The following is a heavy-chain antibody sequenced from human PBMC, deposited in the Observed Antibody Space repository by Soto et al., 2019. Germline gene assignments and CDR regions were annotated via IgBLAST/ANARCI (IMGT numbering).Heavy chain of an antibody. CDR3: ARALHSYGRHDAFDI. Sequence: SETLSLTCTVSGGSISSGGYYWSWIRQHPGKGLEWIGYIYYSGSIYYNPSLKSRVTISVDTSKNQFSLKLSSVTAADTAVYYCARALHSYGRHDAFDIWGQGTMVTVSS. D-gene: IGHD5-18*01. V-gene: IGHV4-31*03. CDR2: IYYSGSI. J-gene: IGHJ3*02. CDR1: GGSISSGGYY.